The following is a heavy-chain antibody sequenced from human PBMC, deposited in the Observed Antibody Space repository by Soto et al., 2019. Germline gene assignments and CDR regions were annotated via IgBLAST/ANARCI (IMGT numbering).Heavy chain of an antibody. J-gene: IGHJ4*02. Sequence: EVHLLESGGGLVQPGGSLRLSCAASGFIFKNYVMSWVRQAPGKGLEWVSGISGSGAHTYYADSVKGRFTISRDNSKNTVYLQMNSLRADDTAVFYCAKVGSYYDSPTESDSWGQGTLVTVSS. CDR3: AKVGSYYDSPTESDS. V-gene: IGHV3-23*01. CDR2: ISGSGAHT. CDR1: GFIFKNYV. D-gene: IGHD3-10*01.